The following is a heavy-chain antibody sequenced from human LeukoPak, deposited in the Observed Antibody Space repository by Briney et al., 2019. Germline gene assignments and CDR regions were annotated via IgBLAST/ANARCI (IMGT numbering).Heavy chain of an antibody. CDR2: IRYDGSNK. D-gene: IGHD6-19*01. CDR3: AKDRSSGWYFDY. CDR1: GFTFSSYG. Sequence: PGGSLRLSCAASGFTFSSYGMHWVRQAPGKGLEWVAFIRYDGSNKYYADSVKGRFTVSRDNSKNTLYLQMNSLRAEDTAVYYCAKDRSSGWYFDYWGQGTLVTVSS. J-gene: IGHJ4*02. V-gene: IGHV3-30*02.